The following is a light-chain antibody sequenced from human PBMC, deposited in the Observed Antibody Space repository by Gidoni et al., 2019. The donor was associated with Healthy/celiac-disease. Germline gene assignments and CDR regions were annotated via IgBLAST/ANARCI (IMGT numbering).Light chain of an antibody. CDR3: SSYTSSSTLL. J-gene: IGLJ2*01. Sequence: QSALSPPASVSGSPGHSITISCTGTSSDVGGYNYVSWYQQHPGKAPKLMIYEVSNRPSGVSNRFSGSKSGNTASLTISGLQAEDEADYYCSSYTSSSTLLFGGGTKLTVL. CDR1: SSDVGGYNY. V-gene: IGLV2-14*01. CDR2: EVS.